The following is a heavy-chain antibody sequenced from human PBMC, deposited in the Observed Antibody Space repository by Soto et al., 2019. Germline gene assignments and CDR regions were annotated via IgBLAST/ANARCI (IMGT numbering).Heavy chain of an antibody. CDR1: GFTFSSYS. CDR3: ARVIIVSSYYYYGMAV. V-gene: IGHV3-21*01. J-gene: IGHJ6*02. CDR2: ISSSSSYI. D-gene: IGHD3-22*01. Sequence: GWSLRLSCAASGFTFSSYSMNWVRQAPGKGLEWVSSISSSSSYIYYADSVKGRFTISRDNAKNSLYLQMNSLRAEDTAVYYCARVIIVSSYYYYGMAVWGQGCTVTVSS.